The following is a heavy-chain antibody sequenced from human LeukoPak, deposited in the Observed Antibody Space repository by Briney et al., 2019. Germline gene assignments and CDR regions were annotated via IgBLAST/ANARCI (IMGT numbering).Heavy chain of an antibody. CDR1: GYIFNSYW. CDR2: IYPGDSDT. J-gene: IGHJ3*02. D-gene: IGHD3-16*02. Sequence: GESLKTSWKGSGYIFNSYWIGLGRQMPGKGLEWVGIIYPGDSDTRYSQSFQGQVTISADKSISTAYLQWSSLKDSDTAMYYCARRPIMITFGGVIVMGSFDAFDIWGQGTMVTVSS. V-gene: IGHV5-51*01. CDR3: ARRPIMITFGGVIVMGSFDAFDI.